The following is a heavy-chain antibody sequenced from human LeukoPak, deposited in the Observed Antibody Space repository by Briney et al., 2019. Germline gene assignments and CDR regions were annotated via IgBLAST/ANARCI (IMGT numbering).Heavy chain of an antibody. J-gene: IGHJ4*02. CDR1: GFTFSNYS. Sequence: GGSLRLSCAASGFTFSNYSFNWVRQAPGKGLEWVAVIWYDGSNKYYADSVKGRFTISRDNSKNTLYLQMNSLRAEDTAVYYCAREGMVRGDFDYWGQGTLVTVSS. D-gene: IGHD3-10*01. V-gene: IGHV3-33*08. CDR2: IWYDGSNK. CDR3: AREGMVRGDFDY.